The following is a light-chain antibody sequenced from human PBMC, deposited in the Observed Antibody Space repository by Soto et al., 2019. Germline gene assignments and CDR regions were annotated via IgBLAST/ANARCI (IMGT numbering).Light chain of an antibody. Sequence: EIVFTQSPGVLSLSPGQSVTLSCRASQRVSSSYLAWYQQKPGQAPRLLIYGASSRATGIPDRFSGSGAGTVFTLTISRLQPEDFAVYYCQQLEAFGPGNKVDIK. CDR2: GAS. CDR1: QRVSSSY. CDR3: QQLEA. J-gene: IGKJ3*01. V-gene: IGKV3-20*01.